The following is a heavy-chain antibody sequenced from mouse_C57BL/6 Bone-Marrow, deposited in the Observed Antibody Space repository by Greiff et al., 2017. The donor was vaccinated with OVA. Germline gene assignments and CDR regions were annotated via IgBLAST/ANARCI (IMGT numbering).Heavy chain of an antibody. CDR3: TRDLFDYDEGFDY. J-gene: IGHJ2*01. CDR2: ISSGGDYI. Sequence: EVKLMESGEGLVKPGGSLKLSCAASGFTFSSYAMSWVRQTPEKRLEWVAYISSGGDYIYYADTVKGRFTISRDTARNTLYLQMSSLKSEDTAMYYCTRDLFDYDEGFDYWGQGTTLTVSS. V-gene: IGHV5-9-1*02. D-gene: IGHD2-4*01. CDR1: GFTFSSYA.